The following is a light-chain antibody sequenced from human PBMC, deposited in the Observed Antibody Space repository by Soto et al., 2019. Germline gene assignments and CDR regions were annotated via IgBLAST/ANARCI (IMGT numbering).Light chain of an antibody. V-gene: IGKV1-5*03. J-gene: IGKJ1*01. CDR2: KAS. CDR1: QSISNW. Sequence: DIQMTQSPSTLSASVGDRVTITCRASQSISNWLAWYQQKPGKAPNLLIYKASNLESGVPSRFSGSGSGTDFTLTISSLQPDDFATYYCQQFNDPWTFGQGTKVEIK. CDR3: QQFNDPWT.